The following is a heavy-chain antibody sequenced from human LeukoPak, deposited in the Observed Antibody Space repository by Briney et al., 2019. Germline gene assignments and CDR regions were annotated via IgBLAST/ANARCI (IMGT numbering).Heavy chain of an antibody. V-gene: IGHV4-31*03. Sequence: SETLSLTCTVSGGSISSGGYYCSWIRQHPGKGLEWIGYIYYSGSTYYNPSLKSRVTISVDTSKNQFSLKLSSVTAADTAVYYCARVGTDYGASVNWFDPWGQGTLVTVSS. CDR2: IYYSGST. CDR1: GGSISSGGYY. CDR3: ARVGTDYGASVNWFDP. D-gene: IGHD4/OR15-4a*01. J-gene: IGHJ5*02.